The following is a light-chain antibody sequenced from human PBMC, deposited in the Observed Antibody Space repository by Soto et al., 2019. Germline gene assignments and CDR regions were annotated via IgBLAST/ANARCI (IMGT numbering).Light chain of an antibody. V-gene: IGKV1-5*03. CDR3: QQYNSNSRT. Sequence: DIQMTQSPSTLSASVGDRVTITCRASQSISSWLAWYQQKPGKDPKLLIYKAASLESGVTSRFSGSGSGTEVTPTIRSLQPDDFATYFCQQYNSNSRTCGQGTKVESK. J-gene: IGKJ1*01. CDR1: QSISSW. CDR2: KAA.